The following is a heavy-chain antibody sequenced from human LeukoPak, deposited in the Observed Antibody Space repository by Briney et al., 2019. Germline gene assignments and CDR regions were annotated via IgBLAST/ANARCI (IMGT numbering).Heavy chain of an antibody. V-gene: IGHV1-3*01. Sequence: GASVKVSCKASGYPFTNYAMHWVRQAPGQRLEWMAWINAGNGNAKYSQKFQGRVTIMRDTSASTVFMELTSLRSEDTAVYYCATGYNYGPDAFDFWGQGTVVTVSS. CDR3: ATGYNYGPDAFDF. CDR1: GYPFTNYA. CDR2: INAGNGNA. D-gene: IGHD5-24*01. J-gene: IGHJ3*01.